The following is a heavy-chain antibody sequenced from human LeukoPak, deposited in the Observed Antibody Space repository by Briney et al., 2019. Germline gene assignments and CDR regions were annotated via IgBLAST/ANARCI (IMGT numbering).Heavy chain of an antibody. J-gene: IGHJ3*02. Sequence: SETLSLTCTVSGGSISSSSYYWGWIRQPPGKGLEWIGSIYYSGSTYYNPSLKSRVTISVDTSKNQFSLKLSAVTAADTAVYYCARVHSRSGAFDIWSQGTMVTVSS. CDR1: GGSISSSSYY. CDR2: IYYSGST. CDR3: ARVHSRSGAFDI. V-gene: IGHV4-39*07.